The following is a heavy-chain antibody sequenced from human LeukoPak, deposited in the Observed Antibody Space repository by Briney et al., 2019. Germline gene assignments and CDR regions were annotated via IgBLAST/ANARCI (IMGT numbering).Heavy chain of an antibody. J-gene: IGHJ4*02. CDR3: TRDRSYSDFDY. CDR1: GFRFCDHT. CDR2: IGGTNGAI. V-gene: IGHV3-21*01. Sequence: GGSLRLSCAASGFRFCDHTMNWVRQAPGKGLEWVSSIGGTNGAIFYADSVKGRFTISRDNVESSLSLQMNSLRAEDTAVYYCTRDRSYSDFDYWGQGTLVTVSS. D-gene: IGHD3-10*01.